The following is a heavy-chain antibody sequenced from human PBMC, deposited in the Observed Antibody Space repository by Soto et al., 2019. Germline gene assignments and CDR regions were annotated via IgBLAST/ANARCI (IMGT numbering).Heavy chain of an antibody. CDR3: AKPLYSSSSSYYYYIDV. D-gene: IGHD6-6*01. Sequence: GGSLRPSCAASGFTFSSYAMSWVRQAPGKGLEWVSAISGSGGSTYYADSVKGRFTIPRANSKNTLYLQMNSLRAEDTAVYYCAKPLYSSSSSYYYYIDVWGKGTTVTVSS. CDR1: GFTFSSYA. J-gene: IGHJ6*03. CDR2: ISGSGGST. V-gene: IGHV3-23*01.